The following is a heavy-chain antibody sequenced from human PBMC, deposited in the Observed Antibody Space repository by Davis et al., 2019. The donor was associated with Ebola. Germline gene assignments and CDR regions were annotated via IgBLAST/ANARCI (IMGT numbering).Heavy chain of an antibody. J-gene: IGHJ6*04. CDR2: IYYSGST. CDR1: GGSISSYY. D-gene: IGHD2/OR15-2a*01. Sequence: SETLSLTCTVSGGSISSYYWSWIRQHPGKGLEWIGYIYYSGSTNYNPSLKSRVTISVDTSKNQFSLKLSSVTAADTAVYYCARHSPFFMHGMDVWGKGTTVTVSS. V-gene: IGHV4-59*08. CDR3: ARHSPFFMHGMDV.